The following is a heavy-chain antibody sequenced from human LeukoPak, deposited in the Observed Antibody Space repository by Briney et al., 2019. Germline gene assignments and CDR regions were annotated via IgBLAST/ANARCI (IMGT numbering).Heavy chain of an antibody. Sequence: GGSLRLSCAASGFTLSSYEMNWVRQAPGKGLEWVSYISSSSSTIHYADSVKGRFTISRDNAKNSLYLQMNSLRAEDTAVYYCAELGITMIGGVWGKGTTVTISS. V-gene: IGHV3-48*03. CDR2: ISSSSSTI. J-gene: IGHJ6*04. CDR3: AELGITMIGGV. D-gene: IGHD3-10*02. CDR1: GFTLSSYE.